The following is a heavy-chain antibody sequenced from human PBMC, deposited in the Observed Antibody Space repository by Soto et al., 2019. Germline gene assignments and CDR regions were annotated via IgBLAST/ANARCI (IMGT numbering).Heavy chain of an antibody. V-gene: IGHV1-46*01. CDR2: MSPSAGST. D-gene: IGHD5-18*01. J-gene: IGHJ2*01. CDR3: ARAGGYSQGYFDL. CDR1: GYTFISYY. Sequence: QVQLVQSGAEVKKPGASVKVSCKASGYTFISYYMHWVRQAPGQGREWMGIMSPSAGSTSYAQKFQGRVTMTRDTSTSTVYMELSSLISEDTAVYYFARAGGYSQGYFDLWGRGTLVTVSS.